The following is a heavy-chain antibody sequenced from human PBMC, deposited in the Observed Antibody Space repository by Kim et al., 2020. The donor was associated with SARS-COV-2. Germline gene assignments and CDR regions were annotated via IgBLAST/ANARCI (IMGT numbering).Heavy chain of an antibody. CDR2: IYYSGST. CDR1: GGSISSSSYY. V-gene: IGHV4-39*01. D-gene: IGHD2-8*02. Sequence: SETLSLTCTVSGGSISSSSYYWGWIRQPPGKGLEWIGRIYYSGSTYSNPSLKSRVTISVDTSKNQFSLQLSSVTAADTAVYYCGRHVRLRVLVVYAAYF. J-gene: IGHJ4*01. CDR3: GRHVRLRVLVVYAAYF.